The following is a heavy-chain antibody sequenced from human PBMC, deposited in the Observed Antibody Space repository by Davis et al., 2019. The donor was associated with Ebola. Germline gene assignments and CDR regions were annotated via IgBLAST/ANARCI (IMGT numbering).Heavy chain of an antibody. V-gene: IGHV1-18*04. CDR1: GYTFTSYG. Sequence: ASVKVSCKASGYTFTSYGISWVRQAPGQGLEWMGWISAYNGNTNYAQKLQGRVTMTTDTSTSTAYMELSSLRSEDTAVYYCATDALPYSSGPGLWWGQGTLVTVSS. CDR2: ISAYNGNT. CDR3: ATDALPYSSGPGLW. D-gene: IGHD6-19*01. J-gene: IGHJ4*02.